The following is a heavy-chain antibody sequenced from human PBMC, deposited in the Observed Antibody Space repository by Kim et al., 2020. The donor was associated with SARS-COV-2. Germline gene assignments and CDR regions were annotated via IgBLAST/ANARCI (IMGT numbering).Heavy chain of an antibody. D-gene: IGHD5-12*01. J-gene: IGHJ3*02. V-gene: IGHV3-49*02. Sequence: ASVKGRFTISRDDSKSIAYLQMNSLKTEDTAVYYCSRESYSGYAKDDLDIWGQGTMVTVSS. CDR3: SRESYSGYAKDDLDI.